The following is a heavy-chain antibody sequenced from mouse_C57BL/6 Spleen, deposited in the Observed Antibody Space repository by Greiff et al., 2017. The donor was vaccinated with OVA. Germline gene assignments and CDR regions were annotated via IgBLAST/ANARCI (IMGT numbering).Heavy chain of an antibody. J-gene: IGHJ1*03. Sequence: QVQLKQPGAELVKPGASVKLSCKASGYTFTSYWMHWVKQRPGRGLEWIGRIDPNSGGTKYNEKFKSKATLTVDKPSSTAYMQLSSLTSEDSAVYYCARWETYYGSSDWYFDVWGTGTTVTVSS. CDR1: GYTFTSYW. V-gene: IGHV1-72*01. D-gene: IGHD1-1*01. CDR3: ARWETYYGSSDWYFDV. CDR2: IDPNSGGT.